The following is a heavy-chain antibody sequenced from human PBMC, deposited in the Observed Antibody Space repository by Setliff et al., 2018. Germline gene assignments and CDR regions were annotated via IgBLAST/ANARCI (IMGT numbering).Heavy chain of an antibody. CDR2: ISYRGNT. J-gene: IGHJ5*02. V-gene: IGHV4-39*01. CDR1: GGSIGSGDFHWY. D-gene: IGHD2-2*02. Sequence: PSETLSLTCIVSGGSIGSGDFHWYWGWVRQSPGEGLEWIGSISYRGNTFYNPSLKSRVTISVDTSKNQFSLKLSSVTAADTAMYYCARHVLNRGTTCYNNWFDPWGQGTLVTVSS. CDR3: ARHVLNRGTTCYNNWFDP.